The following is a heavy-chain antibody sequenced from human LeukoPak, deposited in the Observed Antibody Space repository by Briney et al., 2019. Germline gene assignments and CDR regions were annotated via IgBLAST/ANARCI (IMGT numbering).Heavy chain of an antibody. CDR2: ISGSGGST. D-gene: IGHD6-13*01. CDR3: AKGKDSSSWYPYFDY. CDR1: GFTFSSYA. V-gene: IGHV3-23*01. Sequence: GGSLRLSCAASGFTFSSYAMSWVRQAPGKGLKWVSAISGSGGSTYYADSVKGRFTISRDNSKNTLYLQMNSLRAEDTAVYYCAKGKDSSSWYPYFDYWGQGTLVTVSS. J-gene: IGHJ4*02.